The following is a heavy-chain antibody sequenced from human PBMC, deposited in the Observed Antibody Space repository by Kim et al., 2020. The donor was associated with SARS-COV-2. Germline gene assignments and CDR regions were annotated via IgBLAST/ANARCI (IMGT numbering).Heavy chain of an antibody. CDR2: INPSGGST. J-gene: IGHJ5*02. CDR1: GYTFTSYY. V-gene: IGHV1-46*01. D-gene: IGHD2-15*01. Sequence: ASVKVSCKASGYTFTSYYMHWVRQAPGQGLEWMGIINPSGGSTSYAQKFQGRVTMTRDTSTSTVYMELSSLRSEDTAVYYCAREVVVVVAATVRWFDPWGQGTLVTVSS. CDR3: AREVVVVVAATVRWFDP.